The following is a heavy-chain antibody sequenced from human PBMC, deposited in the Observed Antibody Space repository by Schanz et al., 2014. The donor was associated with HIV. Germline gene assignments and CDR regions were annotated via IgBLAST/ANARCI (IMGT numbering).Heavy chain of an antibody. CDR1: GFIFDEYT. D-gene: IGHD5-12*01. Sequence: ELQLMESGGAVVQPGGSLRLSCAASGFIFDEYTMHWVRQAPGKGLEWVSLITWDGGSTYYADSVKGRFTISRNNRKNSLYLEMSSLKTEDTALYYCAKADKVAALDYWGQGTLVSVSS. CDR2: ITWDGGST. CDR3: AKADKVAALDY. V-gene: IGHV3-43*01. J-gene: IGHJ4*02.